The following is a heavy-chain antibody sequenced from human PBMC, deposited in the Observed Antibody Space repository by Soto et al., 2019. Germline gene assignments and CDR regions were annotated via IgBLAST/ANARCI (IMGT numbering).Heavy chain of an antibody. Sequence: GGSLRLSCAASGLTFSSSRMHWVRQVPGKGLVWVSHIKGDGSDTSYAESVKGRFTVSRDNAKDTLYLQMNNLRAEDTALYYCSTLGGPHLESRDYWGQGTLVTVSS. CDR1: GLTFSSSR. D-gene: IGHD1-1*01. J-gene: IGHJ4*02. CDR2: IKGDGSDT. V-gene: IGHV3-74*01. CDR3: STLGGPHLESRDY.